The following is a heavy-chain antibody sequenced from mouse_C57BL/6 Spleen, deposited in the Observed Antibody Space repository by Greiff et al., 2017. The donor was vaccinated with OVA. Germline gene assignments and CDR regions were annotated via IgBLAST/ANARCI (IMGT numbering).Heavy chain of an antibody. V-gene: IGHV1-81*01. J-gene: IGHJ2*01. Sequence: QVQLQQSGAELARPGASVKLSCKASGYTFTSYGLSWVKQRTGQGLEWIGEIYPRSGNTYYNEKFKGKATLTADNSSSTAYMELRSLTSEDSAVYFCARYDYDGVYYFDYWGQGTTLTVSS. CDR2: IYPRSGNT. CDR1: GYTFTSYG. D-gene: IGHD2-4*01. CDR3: ARYDYDGVYYFDY.